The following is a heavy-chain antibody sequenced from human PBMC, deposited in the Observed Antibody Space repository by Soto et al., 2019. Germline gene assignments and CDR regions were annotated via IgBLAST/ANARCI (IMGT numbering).Heavy chain of an antibody. CDR2: ISYDGSNK. CDR3: ARDSLPPPYYDILTGYHRYNWFDP. Sequence: PGGSLILSCAASGFTFSSYAMHWVRQAPGKGLEWVAVISYDGSNKYYADSVKGRFTISRDNSKNTLYLQMNSLRAEDTAVYYCARDSLPPPYYDILTGYHRYNWFDPWGQGTLVTVSS. D-gene: IGHD3-9*01. V-gene: IGHV3-30-3*01. J-gene: IGHJ5*02. CDR1: GFTFSSYA.